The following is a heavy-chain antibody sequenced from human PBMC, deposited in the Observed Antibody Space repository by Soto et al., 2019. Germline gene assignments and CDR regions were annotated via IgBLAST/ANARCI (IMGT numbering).Heavy chain of an antibody. CDR3: ARLTIFGVAKGYYYYYGMDV. Sequence: PSETLSLTCTVSGGSISSSSYYWGWIRQPPGKGLEWIGRIYYSGSTYYNPSLKSRVTISVDTSKNQFSLMLSSVTAADTAVYYCARLTIFGVAKGYYYYYGMDVWGQGTTVTVSS. J-gene: IGHJ6*02. V-gene: IGHV4-39*01. D-gene: IGHD3-3*01. CDR1: GGSISSSSYY. CDR2: IYYSGST.